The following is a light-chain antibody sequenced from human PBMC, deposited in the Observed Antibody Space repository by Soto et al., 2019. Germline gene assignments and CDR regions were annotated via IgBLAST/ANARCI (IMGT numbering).Light chain of an antibody. CDR1: QAIRKS. Sequence: DVQMTQSPSSLSASVGDRVTITCRASQAIRKSLAWYQQKPGKVPSLLIYAASTLQPGVPSRFSGSGSGTDFTLTISSLQPEDVATYYFQKYFSAPFTFGPGTKLGIK. V-gene: IGKV1-27*01. J-gene: IGKJ3*01. CDR2: AAS. CDR3: QKYFSAPFT.